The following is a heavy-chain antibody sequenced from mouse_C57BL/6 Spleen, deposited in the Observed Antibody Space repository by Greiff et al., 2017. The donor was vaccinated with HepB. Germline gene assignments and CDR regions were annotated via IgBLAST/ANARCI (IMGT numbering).Heavy chain of an antibody. CDR1: GFTFTDYY. V-gene: IGHV7-3*01. CDR3: ATTYYFHS. J-gene: IGHJ2*01. CDR2: IRNKANGYTT. Sequence: EVHLVESGGGLVQPGGSLSFSCAASGFTFTDYYMSWVRQPPGKALEWLGFIRNKANGYTTEYSASVKVRFTISRDNSQIILYLQMITLGSEVHATYYSATTYYFHSWGQGPTLTVSS. D-gene: IGHD4-1*02.